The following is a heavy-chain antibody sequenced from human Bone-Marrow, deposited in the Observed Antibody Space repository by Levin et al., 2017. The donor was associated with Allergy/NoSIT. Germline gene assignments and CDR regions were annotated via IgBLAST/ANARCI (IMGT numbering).Heavy chain of an antibody. J-gene: IGHJ4*02. CDR3: STTAGGAYPI. CDR2: ISKTGANI. Sequence: AGGSLRLSCVASGFSFSDFSVHWVRHTPGKGLEWIAYISKTGANIYYEDSVKGRFTISRDNAKSSVYLQMSGLRVEDTAVYYCSTTAGGAYPIGGQGALVTVSS. D-gene: IGHD3-16*01. V-gene: IGHV3-11*04. CDR1: GFSFSDFS.